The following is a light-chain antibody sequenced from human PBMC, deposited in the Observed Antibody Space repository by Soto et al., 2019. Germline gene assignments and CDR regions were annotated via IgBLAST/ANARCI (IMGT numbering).Light chain of an antibody. CDR3: SSYTITNTLV. CDR1: SSDVGAYDY. J-gene: IGLJ1*01. V-gene: IGLV2-14*01. CDR2: EVT. Sequence: QSARAQPASGSGSPGQSITISCTGTSSDVGAYDYVSWFQHYPGKAPKLLIYEVTNRPSGVSDRFSGSRSGNTASLTISGLQAEDEADYYCSSYTITNTLVFGSGTKVTVL.